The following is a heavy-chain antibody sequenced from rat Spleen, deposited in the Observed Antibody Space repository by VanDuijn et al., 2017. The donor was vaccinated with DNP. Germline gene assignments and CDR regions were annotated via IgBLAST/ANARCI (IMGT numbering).Heavy chain of an antibody. CDR2: ISPSGSST. Sequence: EVQLVETGGGLVQPGRSLKVSCAASGFSFSDYDMAWVRQAPKKGLEWVAAISPSGSSTYYPDSVKGRFTISRDNAKSTLYLQMDSLRSEDTATYYCARHGRRVFDYWGQGVMVTVSS. V-gene: IGHV5-7*01. CDR3: ARHGRRVFDY. D-gene: IGHD1-11*01. J-gene: IGHJ2*01. CDR1: GFSFSDYD.